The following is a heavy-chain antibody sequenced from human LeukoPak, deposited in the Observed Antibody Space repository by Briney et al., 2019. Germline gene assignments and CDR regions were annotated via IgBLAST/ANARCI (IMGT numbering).Heavy chain of an antibody. D-gene: IGHD6-13*01. J-gene: IGHJ4*02. V-gene: IGHV1-18*01. Sequence: ASVKVSCKASGYTFTSYGISWVRQAPGQGLGWMGWISAYNGNTNYAQKLQGRVTMTTDTSTSTAYMELRSLRSDDTAVYYCARDRWGRSSSWSPFDYWGQGTLVTVSS. CDR3: ARDRWGRSSSWSPFDY. CDR1: GYTFTSYG. CDR2: ISAYNGNT.